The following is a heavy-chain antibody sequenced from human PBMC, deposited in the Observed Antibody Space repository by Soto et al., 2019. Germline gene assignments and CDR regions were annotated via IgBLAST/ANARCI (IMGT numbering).Heavy chain of an antibody. CDR1: GFTFSSYA. CDR3: ARAAPPEVRNSSSIRGNGYYYGMDV. Sequence: GGSLRLSCAASGFTFSSYAMHWVRQAPGKGLEWVAVISYDGSNKYYADSVKGRFTISRDNSKNTLYLQMNSLRAEDTAVYYCARAAPPEVRNSSSIRGNGYYYGMDVWGQGTTVTVSS. J-gene: IGHJ6*02. V-gene: IGHV3-30-3*01. D-gene: IGHD6-6*01. CDR2: ISYDGSNK.